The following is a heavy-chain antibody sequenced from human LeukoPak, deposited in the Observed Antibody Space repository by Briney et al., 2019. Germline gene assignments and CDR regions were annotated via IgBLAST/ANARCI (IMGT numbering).Heavy chain of an antibody. CDR1: GGPISSSNW. CDR3: ARADILTGYYPYYFDY. CDR2: IYHSGST. D-gene: IGHD3-9*01. J-gene: IGHJ4*02. Sequence: SETLPLTCAVSGGPISSSNWWSWVRQPPGKGLEWIGEIYHSGSTNYNPSLKSRVTISVDKSKNQFSLKLSSVTAADTAVYYCARADILTGYYPYYFDYRGQGTLVTVSS. V-gene: IGHV4-4*02.